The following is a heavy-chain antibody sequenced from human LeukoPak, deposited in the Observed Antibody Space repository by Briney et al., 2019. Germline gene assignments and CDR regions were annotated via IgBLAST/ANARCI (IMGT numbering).Heavy chain of an antibody. CDR1: GFTFSSYA. D-gene: IGHD6-13*01. CDR3: AKGPHFAFGAGSSWYEDLYYFDY. V-gene: IGHV3-23*01. CDR2: IGGSGATT. Sequence: GGSLRLSCAASGFTFSSYAMSWVRQAPGKGLEWVSAIGGSGATTYYVDSVKGRFTISRDNSKNTLYLQMNSLRAEDTAVYYCAKGPHFAFGAGSSWYEDLYYFDYRGQGTLVTVSS. J-gene: IGHJ4*02.